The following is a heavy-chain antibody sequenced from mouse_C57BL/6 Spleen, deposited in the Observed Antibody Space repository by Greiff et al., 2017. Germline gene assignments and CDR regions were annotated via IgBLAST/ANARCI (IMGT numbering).Heavy chain of an antibody. CDR2: IYPGDGDT. J-gene: IGHJ4*01. Sequence: QVQLQQSGPELVKPGASVKISCKASGYAFSSSWMNWVKQRPGKGLEWIGRIYPGDGDTNYNGKFKGKATLTADKSSSTAYMLLSSLTSEDSAVYFCARMSNYDYDVYAMDYWGQGTSVTVSS. CDR1: GYAFSSSW. D-gene: IGHD2-4*01. CDR3: ARMSNYDYDVYAMDY. V-gene: IGHV1-82*01.